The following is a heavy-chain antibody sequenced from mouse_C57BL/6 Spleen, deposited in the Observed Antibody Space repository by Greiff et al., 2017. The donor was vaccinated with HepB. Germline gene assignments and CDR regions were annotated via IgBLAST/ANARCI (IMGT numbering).Heavy chain of an antibody. CDR3: MRGGLYYSNYGYFDD. CDR1: GFSFNTYA. CDR2: IRSKSNNYAT. V-gene: IGHV10-1*01. Sequence: EVKLMESGGGLVQPKGSLKLSCAASGFSFNTYAMNWVRQAPGKGLEWVARIRSKSNNYATYYADSVKDRFTSYRDDPESMLYQQMNNLKTEDTAMYYCMRGGLYYSNYGYFDDWGTGTTVTVSS. D-gene: IGHD2-5*01. J-gene: IGHJ1*03.